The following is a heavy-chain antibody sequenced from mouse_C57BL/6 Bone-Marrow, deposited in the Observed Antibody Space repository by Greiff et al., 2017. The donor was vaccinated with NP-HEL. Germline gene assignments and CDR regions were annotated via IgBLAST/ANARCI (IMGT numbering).Heavy chain of an antibody. D-gene: IGHD4-1*01. J-gene: IGHJ3*01. CDR2: IYPRAGST. CDR1: GYTFTDHT. Sequence: VQLPQSDAELVKPGASVKISCKVSGYTFTDHTIHWMKKRPEQGLEWIGYIYPRAGSTKYNEKFKGKATLTADKTSSTAYMPLNSLTSEDSAVYICARERANWDGFAYWGQGTLVTVSA. CDR3: ARERANWDGFAY. V-gene: IGHV1-78*01.